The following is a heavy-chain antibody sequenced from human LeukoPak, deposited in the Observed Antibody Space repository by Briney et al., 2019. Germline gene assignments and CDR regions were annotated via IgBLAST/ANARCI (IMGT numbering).Heavy chain of an antibody. D-gene: IGHD1-26*01. J-gene: IGHJ6*03. CDR1: GGSISSSSYY. CDR2: IYYSGST. Sequence: SETLSLTCTVSGGSISSSSYYWGWIRQPPGKGLEWIGSIYYSGSTYYNPSLKSRVTISVDTSKNKFSLKLSSVTAADTALYYCARTGGSFYFYYYMDVWGKGTTVTVSS. V-gene: IGHV4-39*07. CDR3: ARTGGSFYFYYYMDV.